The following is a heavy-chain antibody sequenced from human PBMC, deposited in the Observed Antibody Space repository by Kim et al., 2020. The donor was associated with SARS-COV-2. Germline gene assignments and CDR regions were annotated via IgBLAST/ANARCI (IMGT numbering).Heavy chain of an antibody. V-gene: IGHV3-73*01. CDR2: IRSKANSYAT. CDR3: ARDHREWLQYTANWYFDL. Sequence: GGSLRLSCAASGFTFSGSAIHWVRQASGKGLEWVGRIRSKANSYATAYAASVRGRFSISRDDSKNTAYLQMNNLKTEDTAVYYCARDHREWLQYTANWYFDLWGRGTLVTVSS. D-gene: IGHD3-3*01. J-gene: IGHJ2*01. CDR1: GFTFSGSA.